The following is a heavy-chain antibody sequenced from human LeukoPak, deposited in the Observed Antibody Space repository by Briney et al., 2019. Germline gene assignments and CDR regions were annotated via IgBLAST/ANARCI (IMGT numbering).Heavy chain of an antibody. CDR2: ISSSSSYI. J-gene: IGHJ4*02. Sequence: PGGSLRLSCAASGFTFSSYSMNWVRQAPGKGLEWVSSISSSSSYIYYADSVKGRFTISRDNAKKSLYLQMNSLRAEDTAVYYCARDAYDILTGYQDYYFDYWGQGTLVTVSS. V-gene: IGHV3-21*01. CDR1: GFTFSSYS. CDR3: ARDAYDILTGYQDYYFDY. D-gene: IGHD3-9*01.